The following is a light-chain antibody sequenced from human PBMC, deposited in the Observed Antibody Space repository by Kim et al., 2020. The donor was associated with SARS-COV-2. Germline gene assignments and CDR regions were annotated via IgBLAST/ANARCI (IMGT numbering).Light chain of an antibody. V-gene: IGLV3-1*01. CDR3: QAWDRSTAV. Sequence: SYELTQPPSVSVSPGQTASITCSGDELGDKYACWYQQKPGQSPVLVIYQDIKRPSGIPGRFSGSYSGKTATLTISGTQAMDEADYYCQAWDRSTAVFGGGTQLTVL. J-gene: IGLJ2*01. CDR2: QDI. CDR1: ELGDKY.